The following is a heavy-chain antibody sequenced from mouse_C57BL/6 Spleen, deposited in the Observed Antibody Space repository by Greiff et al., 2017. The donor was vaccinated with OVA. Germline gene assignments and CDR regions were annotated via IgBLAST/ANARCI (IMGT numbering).Heavy chain of an antibody. CDR2: IDPSDSYT. CDR3: ARSFSNYGSY. CDR1: GYTFTSYW. D-gene: IGHD2-5*01. J-gene: IGHJ2*01. V-gene: IGHV1-69*01. Sequence: VQLQQPGAELVMPGASVKLSCKASGYTFTSYWMHWVKQRPGQGLEWIGEIDPSDSYTNYNQKFKGKSTLTVDKSSSTAYMQLSGLTSEDSAVYYCARSFSNYGSYWGQGTTLTVSS.